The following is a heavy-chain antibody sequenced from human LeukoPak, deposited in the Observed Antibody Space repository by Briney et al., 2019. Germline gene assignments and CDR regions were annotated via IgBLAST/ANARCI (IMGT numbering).Heavy chain of an antibody. D-gene: IGHD4-11*01. CDR2: VQHIGGET. CDR1: GFTFSSYA. J-gene: IGHJ1*01. Sequence: GGSLRLSCAASGFTFSSYALSWVRQAPGKGLEWVANVQHIGGETYYVDSVKGRFTISRDNAKNSVYLQMNSLGADDTAVYYCATYSILNAREFRYWGQGTLVTVTS. V-gene: IGHV3-7*01. CDR3: ATYSILNAREFRY.